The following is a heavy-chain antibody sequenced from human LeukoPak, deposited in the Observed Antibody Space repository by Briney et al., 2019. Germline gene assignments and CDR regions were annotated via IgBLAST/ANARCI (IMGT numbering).Heavy chain of an antibody. J-gene: IGHJ3*02. CDR2: IYYSGST. V-gene: IGHV4-59*12. CDR1: GGSISSYY. Sequence: SETLSLTCTVSGGSISSYYWSWIRQPPGKGLEWIGYIYYSGSTNYNPSLKSRVTISVDTSKNQFSLKLSSVTAADTAVYYCARGVGPMDVVVVAATPEADAFDIWGQGTMVTVSS. CDR3: ARGVGPMDVVVVAATPEADAFDI. D-gene: IGHD2-15*01.